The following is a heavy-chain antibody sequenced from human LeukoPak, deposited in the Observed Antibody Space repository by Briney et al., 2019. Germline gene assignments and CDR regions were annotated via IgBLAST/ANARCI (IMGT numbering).Heavy chain of an antibody. J-gene: IGHJ3*02. Sequence: SQTLSLTCTVSGGSISSGSYYWGWIRQPPGKGLEWIGSIYYSGSTYYNPSLKSRVTISVDTSKNQFSLKLSSVTAADTAVYYCAREGGQQLAPNAFDIWGQGTMVTVSS. CDR2: IYYSGST. V-gene: IGHV4-39*07. CDR3: AREGGQQLAPNAFDI. CDR1: GGSISSGSYY. D-gene: IGHD6-13*01.